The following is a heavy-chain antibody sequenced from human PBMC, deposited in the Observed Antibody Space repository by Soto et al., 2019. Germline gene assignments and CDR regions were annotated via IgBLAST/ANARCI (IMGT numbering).Heavy chain of an antibody. CDR3: SRKRGIVVVPADTAFDY. J-gene: IGHJ4*02. D-gene: IGHD2-2*01. Sequence: GGSLRLSCAASGFTFSSYEMNWVRQAPGKGLEWVSYISSSGSTIYYADSVKDRFTISRDNAKNSLCLQMNSLRAEDKAVYYCSRKRGIVVVPADTAFDYWGQGTLVTVSS. V-gene: IGHV3-48*03. CDR1: GFTFSSYE. CDR2: ISSSGSTI.